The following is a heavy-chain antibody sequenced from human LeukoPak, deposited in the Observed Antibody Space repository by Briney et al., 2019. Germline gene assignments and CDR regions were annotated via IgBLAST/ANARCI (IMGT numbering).Heavy chain of an antibody. CDR2: INHSGST. CDR1: GGSISSYY. J-gene: IGHJ4*02. CDR3: ARIAFISSWLRGRYFDY. D-gene: IGHD6-13*01. Sequence: SETLSLTCTVSGGSISSYYWSWIRQPPGKGLEWIGEINHSGSTNYNPSLKSRVTISVDTSKNQFSLKLSSVTAADTAVYYCARIAFISSWLRGRYFDYWGQGTLVTVSS. V-gene: IGHV4-34*01.